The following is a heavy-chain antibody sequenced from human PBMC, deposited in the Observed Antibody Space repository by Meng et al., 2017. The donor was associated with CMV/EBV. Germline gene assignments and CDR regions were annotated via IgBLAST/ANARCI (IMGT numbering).Heavy chain of an antibody. CDR1: GFTFSSYW. V-gene: IGHV3-7*01. J-gene: IGHJ6*02. D-gene: IGHD3-3*01. CDR3: ASDFWSGYSGYYYYGMDV. CDR2: IKQDGSEK. Sequence: GESLKISCAASGFTFSSYWMSWVRQAPGKGLEWVANIKQDGSEKYYVDSVKGRFTISRDNAKNSLYLQMNSLRAEDTVVYYCASDFWSGYSGYYYYGMDVWGQGTTVTVSS.